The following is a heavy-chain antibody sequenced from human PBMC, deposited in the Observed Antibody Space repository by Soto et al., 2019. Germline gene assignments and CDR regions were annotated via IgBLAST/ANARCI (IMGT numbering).Heavy chain of an antibody. Sequence: SETLSLTCAVSGGSISSSSYYWDWIRQPPGKGPEWIGTIYYTGTSNYNPSLKSRVTISVDTSKNQFSLNLSSVTAADTAVYYCTRHAIGVVVPAAIRNWGQGILVTVSS. D-gene: IGHD2-15*01. CDR2: IYYTGTS. CDR1: GGSISSSSYY. J-gene: IGHJ4*02. V-gene: IGHV4-39*01. CDR3: TRHAIGVVVPAAIRN.